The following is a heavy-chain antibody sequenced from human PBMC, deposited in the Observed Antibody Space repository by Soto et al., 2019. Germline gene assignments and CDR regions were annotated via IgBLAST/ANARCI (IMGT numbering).Heavy chain of an antibody. J-gene: IGHJ4*02. CDR2: INAGNGNT. CDR1: GYTFTSYA. CDR3: ALSTNVEDYFDY. Sequence: ASVKVSCKASGYTFTSYAMHWVRQAPGQRLEWMGWINAGNGNTKYSQKFQGRVTITRDTSASTAYMELSSLRSEDTAVYYCALSTNVEDYFDYWSQGTLVTVSS. V-gene: IGHV1-3*01.